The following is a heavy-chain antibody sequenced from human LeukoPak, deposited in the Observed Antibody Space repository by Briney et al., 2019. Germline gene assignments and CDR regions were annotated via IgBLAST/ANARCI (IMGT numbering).Heavy chain of an antibody. J-gene: IGHJ4*02. D-gene: IGHD1-26*01. CDR1: GYTFTSYH. Sequence: ASVTVSCKASGYTFTSYHMHWVRQAPGQGLEWMGRINPSGGSTSQAQKFQGRVTMTRDTSTSTVYMELSSLRSEDTAVYYCARVPIVGPTGDFDYWGQGTLVTVSS. V-gene: IGHV1-46*01. CDR2: INPSGGST. CDR3: ARVPIVGPTGDFDY.